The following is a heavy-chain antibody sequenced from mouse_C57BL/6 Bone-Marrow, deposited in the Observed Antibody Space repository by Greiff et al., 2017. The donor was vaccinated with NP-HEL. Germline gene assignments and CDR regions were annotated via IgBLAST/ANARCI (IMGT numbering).Heavy chain of an antibody. J-gene: IGHJ3*01. D-gene: IGHD2-3*01. CDR2: IYPRSGNT. CDR3: ARGGYYPAWFAY. V-gene: IGHV1-81*01. CDR1: GYTFTSYG. Sequence: VHLVESGAELARPGASVKLSCKASGYTFTSYGISWVKQRTGQGLEWIGEIYPRSGNTYYNEKFKGKATLTADKSSSTAYMELRSLTSEDSAVYFCARGGYYPAWFAYWGQGTLVTVSA.